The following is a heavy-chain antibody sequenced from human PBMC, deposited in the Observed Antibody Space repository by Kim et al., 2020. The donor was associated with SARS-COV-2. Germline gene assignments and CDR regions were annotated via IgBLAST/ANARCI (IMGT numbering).Heavy chain of an antibody. CDR3: ASALGH. V-gene: IGHV4-4*07. CDR1: GDSLSSDY. Sequence: SETLSLTCTVSGDSLSSDYWSWNRQPAGNGLEWIGRIYTSGRTNYNPSLQSRVTMSVDMPKNQFPLKLISVTSADTAVYYCASALGHWCQGTLVTVSS. CDR2: IYTSGRT. D-gene: IGHD3-16*02. J-gene: IGHJ4*02.